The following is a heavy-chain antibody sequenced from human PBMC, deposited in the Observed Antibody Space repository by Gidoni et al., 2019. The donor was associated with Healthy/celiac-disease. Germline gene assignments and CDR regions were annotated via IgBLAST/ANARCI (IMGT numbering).Heavy chain of an antibody. D-gene: IGHD3-10*01. CDR2: IYYSGSH. V-gene: IGHV4-39*07. CDR3: ARGPGLWFGELLSQDFDY. CDR1: GGSISSSSYY. J-gene: IGHJ4*02. Sequence: QLQLQESGPGLVQPSETLSLTCPVSGGSISSSSYYWGWIRQPPGKGLEWIGSIYYSGSHYYNPSLKSRVTISVDTSKNQFSLKLSSVTAADTAVYYCARGPGLWFGELLSQDFDYWGQGTLVTVSS.